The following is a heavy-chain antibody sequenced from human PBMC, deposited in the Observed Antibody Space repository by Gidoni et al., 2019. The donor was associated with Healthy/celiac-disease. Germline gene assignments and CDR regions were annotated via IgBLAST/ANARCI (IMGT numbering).Heavy chain of an antibody. CDR1: GFTFSSYA. Sequence: EVQLLESGGGLVQPGGSLRLSCAASGFTFSSYAMSWVRQAPGKGLEWVSAISGSGGSTYYADSVKGRFTISRDNSKNTLYLQMNSLRAEDTAVYYCAKAPKTYYYESSGYYGYWGQGTLVTVSS. CDR3: AKAPKTYYYESSGYYGY. V-gene: IGHV3-23*01. CDR2: ISGSGGST. J-gene: IGHJ4*02. D-gene: IGHD3-22*01.